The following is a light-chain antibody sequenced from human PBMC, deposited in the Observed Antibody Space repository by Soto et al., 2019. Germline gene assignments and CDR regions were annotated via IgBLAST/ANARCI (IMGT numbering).Light chain of an antibody. J-gene: IGLJ3*02. CDR3: AAWDDSLSGRGV. Sequence: QSVLTQPPSASGTPGQRVTISCSGSSSNIGNNYVYWYQMVPGTAPKLLIYRNNQRPSGVPARFSGSRSGTSASLAISGLRSEDEAEYYCAAWDDSLSGRGVFGGGTKLTVL. CDR1: SSNIGNNY. V-gene: IGLV1-47*01. CDR2: RNN.